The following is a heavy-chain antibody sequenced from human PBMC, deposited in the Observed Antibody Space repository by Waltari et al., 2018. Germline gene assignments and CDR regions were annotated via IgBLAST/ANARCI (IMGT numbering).Heavy chain of an antibody. D-gene: IGHD1-26*01. Sequence: QVQLQESGPGLVKPSETLSLTCTVSGGSISSYYWSWIRQPAGKGLEWIGRIYTSGSTNYNPSLKSRVTMSVDTSKNQFSLKLSSVTAADTAVYYCAKDGRAWELLSYFDYWGQGTLVTVSS. CDR1: GGSISSYY. CDR3: AKDGRAWELLSYFDY. V-gene: IGHV4-4*07. CDR2: IYTSGST. J-gene: IGHJ4*02.